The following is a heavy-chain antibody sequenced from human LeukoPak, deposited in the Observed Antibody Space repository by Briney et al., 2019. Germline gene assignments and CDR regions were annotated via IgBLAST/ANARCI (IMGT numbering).Heavy chain of an antibody. CDR2: ISAYNGNT. CDR3: ARDYPYYYDSSGYYPEFDY. Sequence: AASVKVSCKASGYTFTSYGISWVRQAPGQGLEWMGWISAYNGNTNYAQKLQGRVTMTTDTSTSTAYMELRSLRSDDTAVYYCARDYPYYYDSSGYYPEFDYWGQGTLVTVPS. J-gene: IGHJ4*02. CDR1: GYTFTSYG. V-gene: IGHV1-18*01. D-gene: IGHD3-22*01.